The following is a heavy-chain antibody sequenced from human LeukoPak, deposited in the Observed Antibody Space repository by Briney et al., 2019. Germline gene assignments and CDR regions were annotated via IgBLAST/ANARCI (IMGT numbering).Heavy chain of an antibody. J-gene: IGHJ6*04. CDR3: ARDRVVVVVAATYYGMDV. CDR1: GFTFSSYW. Sequence: GGSLRLSCAASGFTFSSYWMSWVRQAPGKGLEWVANIKQDGSEKYYVDSVKGRFTISRDKAKNSLDLQMNSLRAEDTAVYYCARDRVVVVVAATYYGMDVWGKGTTVTVSS. D-gene: IGHD2-15*01. CDR2: IKQDGSEK. V-gene: IGHV3-7*03.